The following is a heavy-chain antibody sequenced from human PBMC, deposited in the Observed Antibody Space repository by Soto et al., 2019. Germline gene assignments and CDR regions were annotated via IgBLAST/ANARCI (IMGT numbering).Heavy chain of an antibody. D-gene: IGHD3-16*01. J-gene: IGHJ4*02. CDR1: GFTFSSYW. V-gene: IGHV3-74*01. CDR3: ATSISVGGGG. CDR2: INSDGSST. Sequence: EVQLVESGGGLVQPGGSLRLSCAASGFTFSSYWLHWVRQAPGGGLVWVSRINSDGSSTRYADSVKGRFTISRDNAKNTLYLQMNNLRAEDTALYYCATSISVGGGGWGQGTLVTVSS.